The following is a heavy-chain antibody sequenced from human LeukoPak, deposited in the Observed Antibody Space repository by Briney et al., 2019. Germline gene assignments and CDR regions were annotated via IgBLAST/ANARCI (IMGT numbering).Heavy chain of an antibody. CDR2: IKEEGSEK. D-gene: IGHD2-2*01. J-gene: IGHJ5*02. V-gene: IGHV3-7*01. Sequence: GGSLRLSCAVSGFTFSSYWMSWVPQAPGKGLEWVASIKEEGSEKHYVDSVKGRFTISRDNAKNSLYLQMNSLRAEDTAVYYCARGHYQLSWGQGILVTVSS. CDR3: ARGHYQLS. CDR1: GFTFSSYW.